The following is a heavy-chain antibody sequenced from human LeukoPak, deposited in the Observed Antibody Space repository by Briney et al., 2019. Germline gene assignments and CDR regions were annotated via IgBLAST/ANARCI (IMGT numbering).Heavy chain of an antibody. Sequence: PSETLSLTCAVYGGSVSGYYWSWIRQPPGKGLEWIGEINHSGSTNYNPSLKSRVTISVDTSKNQFSLKLSSVTAADTAVYYCARRSDSSGYYAPPTNYYYYMDVWGKGTTVTVSS. CDR2: INHSGST. J-gene: IGHJ6*03. CDR1: GGSVSGYY. V-gene: IGHV4-34*01. CDR3: ARRSDSSGYYAPPTNYYYYMDV. D-gene: IGHD3-22*01.